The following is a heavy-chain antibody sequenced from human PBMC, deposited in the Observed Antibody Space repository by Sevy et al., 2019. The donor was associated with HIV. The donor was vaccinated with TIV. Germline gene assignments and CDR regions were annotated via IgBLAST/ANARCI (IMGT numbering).Heavy chain of an antibody. CDR3: ARRYFDL. CDR2: IGQDGNEI. V-gene: IGHV3-7*01. CDR1: GFTFSSFW. J-gene: IGHJ4*02. Sequence: GGSLRLSCKASGFTFSSFWMQWVRQAPGKGLEWVANIGQDGNEIYYGDSVKGRFTISRDNAKNALYLQMDGLRAEDTGLYYCARRYFDLWGQGTLVTVSS.